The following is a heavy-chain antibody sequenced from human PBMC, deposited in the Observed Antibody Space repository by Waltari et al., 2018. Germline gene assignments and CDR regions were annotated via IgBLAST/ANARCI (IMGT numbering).Heavy chain of an antibody. D-gene: IGHD2-21*01. CDR3: YSAGQ. CDR2: ISHSGST. CDR1: GGSFSAYY. Sequence: QVQLQQWGAGRLTPSETLSLTCAVYGGSFSAYYWNWIRQPPGKGLEWIGEISHSGSTEYNPSLKSRVTISVDTSKKQFSLNLRSVTAADTAVYYCYSAGQWGQGTLVTVSS. V-gene: IGHV4-34*01. J-gene: IGHJ4*02.